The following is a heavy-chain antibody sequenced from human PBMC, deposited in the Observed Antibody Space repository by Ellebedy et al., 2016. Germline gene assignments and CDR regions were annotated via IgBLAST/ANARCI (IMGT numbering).Heavy chain of an antibody. Sequence: SETLSLXXAVYGGSFSGYYWSWIRQPPGKGLEWIGEINHSGSTNYNPSLKSRVTISVDTSKNQFSLKLSSVTAADTAVYYCARLGTGSHGMDVWGQGTTVTVSS. CDR3: ARLGTGSHGMDV. CDR1: GGSFSGYY. D-gene: IGHD1-1*01. V-gene: IGHV4-34*01. CDR2: INHSGST. J-gene: IGHJ6*02.